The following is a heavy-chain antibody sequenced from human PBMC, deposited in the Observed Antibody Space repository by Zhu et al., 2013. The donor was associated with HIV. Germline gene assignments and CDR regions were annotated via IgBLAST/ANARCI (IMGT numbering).Heavy chain of an antibody. Sequence: QVQLVQSGPEVKRPGASVTVSCTASGYNFNNYFINWIRQAPGQGPEWMGWINPINGTTSYARKFQGRVTMTRDTSISTAYMELSRLRSDDTAVYYCTRTYYYDSSGYPFDYWGQGTLVTVSS. CDR2: INPINGTT. D-gene: IGHD3-22*01. CDR3: TRTYYYDSSGYPFDY. J-gene: IGHJ4*02. V-gene: IGHV1-2*02. CDR1: GYNFNNYF.